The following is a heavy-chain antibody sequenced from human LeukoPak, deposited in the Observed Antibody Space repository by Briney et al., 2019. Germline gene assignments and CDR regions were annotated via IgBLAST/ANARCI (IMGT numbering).Heavy chain of an antibody. V-gene: IGHV4-30-2*01. Sequence: SQTLSLTCAVSGGSISSGGYSGSWVRQPPGKGLEWIGYIYHSGSTYYNPPLKSRVTISVDRSKNQFSLKLSSVTAADTAVYYCARGPTHYYDSSGPDAFDIWGQGTMVTVSS. J-gene: IGHJ3*02. D-gene: IGHD3-22*01. CDR1: GGSISSGGYS. CDR2: IYHSGST. CDR3: ARGPTHYYDSSGPDAFDI.